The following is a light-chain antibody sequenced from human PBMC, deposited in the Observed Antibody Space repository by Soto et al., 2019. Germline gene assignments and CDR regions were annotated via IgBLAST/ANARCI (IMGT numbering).Light chain of an antibody. V-gene: IGKV3-20*01. J-gene: IGKJ2*01. Sequence: IVLTQSPGTLSLSPGERATLSCRASRSGITRYLAWYQQKPGQAPRLLIDGASSRANGIPDRFGGSGSGTDFHLTISRLEPEEFSVYYCQQYGYSPYTFGQGTKLEIK. CDR1: RSGITRY. CDR2: GAS. CDR3: QQYGYSPYT.